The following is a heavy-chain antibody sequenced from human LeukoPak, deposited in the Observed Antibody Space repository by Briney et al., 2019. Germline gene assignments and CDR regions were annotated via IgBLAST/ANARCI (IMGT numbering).Heavy chain of an antibody. Sequence: GGSLRLSCAASGFTVSSNYMSWVRQAPGKGLEWVSVIYSGGSTYYADSVKGRFTISRDNSKNTLYLQMNSLRAEDTAVYYCARSYSSGWYPTNFDYWGQGTLVTVSS. CDR1: GFTVSSNY. CDR3: ARSYSSGWYPTNFDY. J-gene: IGHJ4*02. CDR2: IYSGGST. D-gene: IGHD6-19*01. V-gene: IGHV3-66*01.